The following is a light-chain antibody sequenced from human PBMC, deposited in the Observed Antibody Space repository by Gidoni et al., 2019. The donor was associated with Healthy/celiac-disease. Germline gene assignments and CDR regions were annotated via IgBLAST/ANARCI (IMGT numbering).Light chain of an antibody. CDR3: QQSYSTPPT. J-gene: IGKJ4*02. CDR2: AAS. V-gene: IGKV1-39*01. Sequence: DIQMTQSPSSLSASVGDRVTITCRARQSISSYLNWYQQKPGKDPKLLIYAASSLQSGVPSRFSGSGSGTDFTLTISSLQPEDFATYYCQQSYSTPPTFGGGTKVEIK. CDR1: QSISSY.